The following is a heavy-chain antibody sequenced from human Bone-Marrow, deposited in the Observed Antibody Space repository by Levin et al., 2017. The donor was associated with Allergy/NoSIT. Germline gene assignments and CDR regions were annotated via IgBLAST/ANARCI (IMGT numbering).Heavy chain of an antibody. D-gene: IGHD3-9*01. Sequence: PGESLKISCETSGYIFTDYLMHWVRQAPGQRPQWMGWINLKSGDTKFAQKFHGRVILTGDPALGTAYMEMTRLTSDDTAVYYCARGGTEIRYPDWLLLHWGQGSLVTVSS. CDR3: ARGGTEIRYPDWLLLH. V-gene: IGHV1-2*02. J-gene: IGHJ4*02. CDR2: INLKSGDT. CDR1: GYIFTDYL.